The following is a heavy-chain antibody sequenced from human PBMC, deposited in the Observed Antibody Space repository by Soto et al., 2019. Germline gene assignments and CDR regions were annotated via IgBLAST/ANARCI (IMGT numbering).Heavy chain of an antibody. J-gene: IGHJ4*02. V-gene: IGHV1-3*01. CDR3: TRNLRHGLPDY. Sequence: QVQLVQSGAEVKKPGASVKVSCKAFGYTFTSYAIHWVRQAPGQRLEWMGWINAGNGNTKYSQKFQGRVTITRDTSASTAYMQLTSLRSVDSTVYHCTRNLRHGLPDYWGQGTLVTVSS. CDR1: GYTFTSYA. CDR2: INAGNGNT.